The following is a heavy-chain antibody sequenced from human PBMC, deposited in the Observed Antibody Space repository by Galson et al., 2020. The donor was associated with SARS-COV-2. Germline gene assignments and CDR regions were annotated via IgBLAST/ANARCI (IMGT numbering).Heavy chain of an antibody. Sequence: GGSLRLSCAASGFAFSDSWMSWVRQAPGKGLEWVGRITGKNNGVTTDYAAPVKGRFIISRDDSKNTLYLQMNSLKTEDTAVYYCTRCSWNYYYYGMDVWGQGTTVTVSS. D-gene: IGHD2-15*01. V-gene: IGHV3-15*01. J-gene: IGHJ6*02. CDR2: ITGKNNGVTT. CDR3: TRCSWNYYYYGMDV. CDR1: GFAFSDSW.